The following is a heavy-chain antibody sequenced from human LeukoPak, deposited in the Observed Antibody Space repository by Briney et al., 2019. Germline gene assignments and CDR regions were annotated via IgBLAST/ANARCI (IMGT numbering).Heavy chain of an antibody. V-gene: IGHV3-30-3*01. J-gene: IGHJ6*02. CDR1: GFTFSSYA. CDR3: ASNRGYSYGYYYGMDV. D-gene: IGHD5-18*01. CDR2: ISYDGSNK. Sequence: GGSLRLSCAASGFTFSSYAMHWVRQAPGKGLEWVAVISYDGSNKYYADSVKGRFTISRDNSKNTLYLQMNSLRAEDTAVYYCASNRGYSYGYYYGMDVWGQGTTVTVSS.